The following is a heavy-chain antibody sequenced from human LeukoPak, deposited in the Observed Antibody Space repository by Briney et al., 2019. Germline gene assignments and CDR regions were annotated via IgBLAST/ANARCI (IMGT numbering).Heavy chain of an antibody. CDR3: ARQTTTMVRGVIWFDP. Sequence: NPSETLSLTCTVSGGSISSSSYYWGWIRQPPGKGLEWIGRIYYSGSTYYNPSLKSRVTISVDTSKNQFSLKLTSVTAADTAVYYCARQTTTMVRGVIWFDPWGQGTLVTVSS. CDR2: IYYSGST. V-gene: IGHV4-39*01. J-gene: IGHJ5*02. D-gene: IGHD3-10*01. CDR1: GGSISSSSYY.